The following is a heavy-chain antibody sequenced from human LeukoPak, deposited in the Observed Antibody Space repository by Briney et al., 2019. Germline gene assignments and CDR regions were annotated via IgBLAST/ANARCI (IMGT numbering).Heavy chain of an antibody. D-gene: IGHD3-22*01. CDR1: GYTFTSYY. CDR2: INPSGGST. J-gene: IGHJ3*02. Sequence: GASVKVSCKASGYTFTSYYMHWVRQAPGQGLEWMGIINPSGGSTSYAQKFQGRVTMTRDTSTSTVYMELSSLRSEDTAVYYCARRYYDSSGYCYDAFDIWGQGTMVTVSS. V-gene: IGHV1-46*01. CDR3: ARRYYDSSGYCYDAFDI.